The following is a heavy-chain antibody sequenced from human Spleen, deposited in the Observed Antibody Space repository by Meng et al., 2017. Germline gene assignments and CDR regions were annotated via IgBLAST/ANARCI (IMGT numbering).Heavy chain of an antibody. D-gene: IGHD3-10*01. J-gene: IGHJ3*02. Sequence: GGSLRLSCKGSGYSFTSYWIGWVRQMPGKGLEWMGIIYPGDSDTRYSPSFQGQVTISADKSISTAYLQWSSLKASDTAMYYCARLHYYGSGSTDAFDIWGQGTMVTVSS. CDR1: GYSFTSYW. V-gene: IGHV5-51*01. CDR2: IYPGDSDT. CDR3: ARLHYYGSGSTDAFDI.